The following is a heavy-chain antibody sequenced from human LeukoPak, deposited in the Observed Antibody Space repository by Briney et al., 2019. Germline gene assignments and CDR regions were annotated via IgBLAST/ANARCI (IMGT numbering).Heavy chain of an antibody. Sequence: SGGSLRLSCAASGFTFSSNSMNWVRQAPGKGLQWVANIKTDGSEKYYVDSVKGRFTISRDNAKNSLYLQMNSLRAEDTAVYYCATYSSLNRREFQYWGQGTLLTVSS. J-gene: IGHJ1*01. V-gene: IGHV3-7*01. D-gene: IGHD3-22*01. CDR1: GFTFSSNS. CDR2: IKTDGSEK. CDR3: ATYSSLNRREFQY.